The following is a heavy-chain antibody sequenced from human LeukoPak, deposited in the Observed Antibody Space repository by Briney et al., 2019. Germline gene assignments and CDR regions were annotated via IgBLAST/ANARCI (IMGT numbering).Heavy chain of an antibody. CDR2: IYFGST. CDR1: GASISSESYY. J-gene: IGHJ5*02. Sequence: SETLSLTCTVAGASISSESYYWGWIRQPPGKRLEWIGSIYFGSTYYNPSLKSRVTVSLDTPNNQFSLKLSSVTAADTAVYYCARCLTYYDILTGYLDGWFDPWGQGTLVTVSS. V-gene: IGHV4-39*07. D-gene: IGHD3-9*01. CDR3: ARCLTYYDILTGYLDGWFDP.